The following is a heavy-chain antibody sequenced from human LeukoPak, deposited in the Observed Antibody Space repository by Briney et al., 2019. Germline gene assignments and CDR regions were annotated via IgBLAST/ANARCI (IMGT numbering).Heavy chain of an antibody. CDR1: GGSISSGGYY. Sequence: SQTLSLTCTVSGGSISSGGYYWSCIRQHPGKGLEWIGYIYYSGSTYYNPSLKSRVTISVDTSKNQFSLKLSSVTAADTAVYYCARDLLTGYYTWGQGTLVTVSS. V-gene: IGHV4-31*03. J-gene: IGHJ5*02. CDR3: ARDLLTGYYT. D-gene: IGHD3-9*01. CDR2: IYYSGST.